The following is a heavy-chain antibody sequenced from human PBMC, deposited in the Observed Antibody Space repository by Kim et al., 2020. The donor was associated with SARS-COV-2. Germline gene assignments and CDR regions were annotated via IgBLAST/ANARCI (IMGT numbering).Heavy chain of an antibody. J-gene: IGHJ4*02. CDR2: INHSGST. D-gene: IGHD3-22*01. CDR3: ARVKANFRSDYYDSSGYYRKGDYFDY. Sequence: SETLSLTCAVYGGSFSGYYWSWIRQPPGKGLEWIGEINHSGSTNYNPSLKSRVTISVDTSKNQFSLKLSSVTAADTAVYYCARVKANFRSDYYDSSGYYRKGDYFDYWGQGTLVTVSS. CDR1: GGSFSGYY. V-gene: IGHV4-34*01.